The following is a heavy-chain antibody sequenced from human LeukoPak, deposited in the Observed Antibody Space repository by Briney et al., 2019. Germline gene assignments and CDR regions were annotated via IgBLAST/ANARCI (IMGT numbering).Heavy chain of an antibody. D-gene: IGHD3-3*01. J-gene: IGHJ6*02. CDR2: FDPEDGET. CDR3: ATVQPHYDFWSGYPYGMDV. CDR1: GYTLTELS. Sequence: ASVTVSCKVSGYTLTELSMHWVRQAPGKGLEWMGGFDPEDGETIYAQKFQGRVTMTEDTSTDTAYMELSSLRSEDTAVYYCATVQPHYDFWSGYPYGMDVWGQGTTVTVSS. V-gene: IGHV1-24*01.